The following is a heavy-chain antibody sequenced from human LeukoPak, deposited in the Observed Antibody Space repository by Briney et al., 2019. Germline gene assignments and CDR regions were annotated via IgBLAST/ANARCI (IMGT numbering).Heavy chain of an antibody. CDR1: GGSFSGYY. CDR3: ARIRDGYIHYFDY. CDR2: INHSGST. V-gene: IGHV4-34*01. J-gene: IGHJ4*02. D-gene: IGHD5-24*01. Sequence: PSETLSLTCAVYGGSFSGYYWSWIRQPPGKGLEWIGEINHSGSTKYNPSLKSRVTISVDTSKNQFSLKLSSVTAADTAVYYCARIRDGYIHYFDYWGQGTLVTVSS.